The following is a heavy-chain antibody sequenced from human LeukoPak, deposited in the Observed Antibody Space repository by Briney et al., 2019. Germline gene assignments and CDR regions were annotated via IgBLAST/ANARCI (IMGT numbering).Heavy chain of an antibody. CDR1: GYSFTSYW. D-gene: IGHD3-10*01. Sequence: GESLKISCKGSGYSFTSYWIGWVRQMPGKGLEWMGIIYPGDSDTRYSPSFQGQVTISADKSISTAYLQWSSLKASDTAMYYCARRTMVRGVSEFYYYDMEVWGKGTTVTVSS. V-gene: IGHV5-51*01. J-gene: IGHJ6*03. CDR3: ARRTMVRGVSEFYYYDMEV. CDR2: IYPGDSDT.